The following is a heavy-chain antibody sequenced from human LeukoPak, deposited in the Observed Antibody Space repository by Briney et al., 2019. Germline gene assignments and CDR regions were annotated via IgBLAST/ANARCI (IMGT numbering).Heavy chain of an antibody. V-gene: IGHV3-30-3*01. CDR2: ISYDGSNK. J-gene: IGHJ4*02. D-gene: IGHD1-7*01. CDR3: AKEEGIKRGTNFDS. CDR1: GFTFSSYA. Sequence: GRSLRLSCAASGFTFSSYAMHWVRQAPGKGLEWVAVISYDGSNKYYADSVKGRFTISRDNGKNTLYLEMTSLRPEDTAVYYCAKEEGIKRGTNFDSWGQGTLVTVSS.